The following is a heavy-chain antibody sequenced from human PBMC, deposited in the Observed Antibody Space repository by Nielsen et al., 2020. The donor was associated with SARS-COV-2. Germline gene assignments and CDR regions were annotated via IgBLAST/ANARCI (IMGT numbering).Heavy chain of an antibody. CDR1: GFTFSSYA. Sequence: GGSLRLSCAASGFTFSSYAMHWVRQAPGKGLEWVAVISYDGSNKYYADSVKGRFTISRDNSKNTLYLQMNSLRAEDTAVYYCARDTGGRIDPWGQGTLVTVSS. CDR3: ARDTGGRIDP. J-gene: IGHJ5*02. V-gene: IGHV3-30-3*01. D-gene: IGHD1-14*01. CDR2: ISYDGSNK.